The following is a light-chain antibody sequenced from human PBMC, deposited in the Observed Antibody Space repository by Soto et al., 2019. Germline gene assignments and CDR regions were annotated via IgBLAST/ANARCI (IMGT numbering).Light chain of an antibody. CDR2: GAS. CDR3: QHANNFPRT. CDR1: QGVNNW. Sequence: DIQMTQSPSSVSASVGDRVTITCRASQGVNNWLAWYQQKPGKAPKLLIYGASNLQSGVPSRFSGSGSGTDFTLTINNLQPEDFATYYCQHANNFPRTFGGGTKVEIK. J-gene: IGKJ4*01. V-gene: IGKV1-12*01.